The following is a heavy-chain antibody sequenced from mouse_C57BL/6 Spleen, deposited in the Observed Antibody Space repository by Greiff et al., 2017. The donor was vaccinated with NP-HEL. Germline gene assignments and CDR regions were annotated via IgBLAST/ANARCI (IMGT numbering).Heavy chain of an antibody. CDR3: TRKGGYSWFAY. Sequence: VQLQQSGAELVRPGASVTLSCKASGYTFTDYEMHWVKQTPVHGLEWIGAIDPETGGTAYNQKFKGKAILTADKSSSTAYMERRSLTSEDSAVYYCTRKGGYSWFAYWGQGTLVTVSA. CDR1: GYTFTDYE. CDR2: IDPETGGT. V-gene: IGHV1-15*01. J-gene: IGHJ3*01. D-gene: IGHD2-3*01.